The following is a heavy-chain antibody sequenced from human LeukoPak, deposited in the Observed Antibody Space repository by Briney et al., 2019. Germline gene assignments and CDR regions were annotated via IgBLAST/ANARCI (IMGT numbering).Heavy chain of an antibody. Sequence: PGGSLRLSCASSGFTFSSYEMNWVRQAPGKGLEWVSYISSSGSTIYYADSVKGRFTISRDNAKNSLYLQMNSLRAEDTAVYYCARDYDILTGYSYWGQGTLVTVSS. CDR3: ARDYDILTGYSY. J-gene: IGHJ4*02. CDR1: GFTFSSYE. D-gene: IGHD3-9*01. V-gene: IGHV3-48*03. CDR2: ISSSGSTI.